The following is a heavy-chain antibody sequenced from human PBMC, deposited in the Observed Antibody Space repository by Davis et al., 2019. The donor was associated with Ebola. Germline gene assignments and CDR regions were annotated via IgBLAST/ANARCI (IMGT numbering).Heavy chain of an antibody. Sequence: GESLKISCAASGFTFGNYALTWVRQAPGKGLEWVSAIRSSGDKTYYADSVKGRFTISRDNSKNTLFLQMNSLRVEDTAVYYCARDGYSGVYSFDYWGQGTLVTVSS. D-gene: IGHD5-12*01. CDR2: IRSSGDKT. J-gene: IGHJ4*02. CDR1: GFTFGNYA. CDR3: ARDGYSGVYSFDY. V-gene: IGHV3-23*01.